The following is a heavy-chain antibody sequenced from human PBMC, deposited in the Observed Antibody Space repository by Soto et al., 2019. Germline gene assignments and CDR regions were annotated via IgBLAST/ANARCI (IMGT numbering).Heavy chain of an antibody. Sequence: PVGSLRLSCAASGFTFSSYSMNWVRQAPGKGLEWVSSISSSSSYIYYADSVKGRFTISRDNAKNSLYLQMNSLRAEDTAVYYCWIAEAVDNWFDPWGQGTLVTVSS. J-gene: IGHJ5*02. CDR2: ISSSSSYI. D-gene: IGHD6-13*01. V-gene: IGHV3-21*01. CDR3: WIAEAVDNWFDP. CDR1: GFTFSSYS.